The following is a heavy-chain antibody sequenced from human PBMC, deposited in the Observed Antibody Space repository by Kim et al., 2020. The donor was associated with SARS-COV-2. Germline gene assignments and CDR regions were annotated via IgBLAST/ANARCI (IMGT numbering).Heavy chain of an antibody. CDR3: ARRPHEAYGGNSDLWYFDL. CDR1: GGTFSSYA. CDR2: IIPIFGTA. J-gene: IGHJ2*01. V-gene: IGHV1-69*13. D-gene: IGHD2-21*02. Sequence: SVKVSCKASGGTFSSYAISWVRQAPGQGLEWMGGIIPIFGTANYAQKFQGRVTITADESTSTAYMELSSLRSEDTAVYYCARRPHEAYGGNSDLWYFDLWGRGTLVTVSS.